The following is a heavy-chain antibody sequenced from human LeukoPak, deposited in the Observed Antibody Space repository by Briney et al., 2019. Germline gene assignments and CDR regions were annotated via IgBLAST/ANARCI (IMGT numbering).Heavy chain of an antibody. Sequence: GESLKISCKGSGYSFTSYWIGWVRQMPGKGLEWMGIIYPGDSDTRYSPSFQGQVTISADKSISTAYLQWSSLKASDTAMYYCARQTYFYDSSGYFGFDFWGQGTLVTVSS. CDR1: GYSFTSYW. D-gene: IGHD3-22*01. CDR3: ARQTYFYDSSGYFGFDF. V-gene: IGHV5-51*01. CDR2: IYPGDSDT. J-gene: IGHJ4*02.